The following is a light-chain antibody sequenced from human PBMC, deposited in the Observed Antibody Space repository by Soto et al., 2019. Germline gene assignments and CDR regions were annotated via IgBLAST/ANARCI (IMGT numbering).Light chain of an antibody. CDR1: QSISSW. Sequence: DIQMTQSPSTLSASVGDRVTITCRASQSISSWLAWYQQKPGKAPKLLIYKASSLESGVPSRFSGSGSGTEFTLTISSLQPEDFATYYCQQYNSYSLFTFGPGTKVDIK. CDR3: QQYNSYSLFT. CDR2: KAS. V-gene: IGKV1-5*03. J-gene: IGKJ3*01.